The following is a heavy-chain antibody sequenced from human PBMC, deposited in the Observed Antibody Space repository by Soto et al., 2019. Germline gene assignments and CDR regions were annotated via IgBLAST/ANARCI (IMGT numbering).Heavy chain of an antibody. V-gene: IGHV5-51*01. Sequence: PGESLKISCKGSGYSFTSYWIGWVRQMPGRGLEWMGIIYAGDSETRYSPYFQGQVTISVDKSINTAYLQWNSLKASDTAMYYCVRHLGHYQSSYYYMDVWGKGTTVTVSS. CDR1: GYSFTSYW. D-gene: IGHD2-2*01. CDR2: IYAGDSET. J-gene: IGHJ6*03. CDR3: VRHLGHYQSSYYYMDV.